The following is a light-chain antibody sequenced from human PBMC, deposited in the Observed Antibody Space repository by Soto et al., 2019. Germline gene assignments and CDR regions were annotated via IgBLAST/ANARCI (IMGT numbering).Light chain of an antibody. CDR1: SGPVSASFY. J-gene: IGLJ2*01. CDR3: VLYMGSGIRI. V-gene: IGLV8-61*01. CDR2: STN. Sequence: QTVVTQEPSFSVSPGGTVTFTCALSSGPVSASFYPSWYQQTPGQAPRTLIYSTNTRFSGVPDRFSGSIVGNKATLTITGAQADDEADYSCVLYMGSGIRIFGGGTKLTV.